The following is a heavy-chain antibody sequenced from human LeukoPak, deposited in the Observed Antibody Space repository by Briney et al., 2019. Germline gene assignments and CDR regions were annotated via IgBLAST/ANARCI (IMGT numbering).Heavy chain of an antibody. CDR3: ASGIAARPNYYYYYYMDV. J-gene: IGHJ6*03. D-gene: IGHD6-6*01. CDR1: GYSISSGYY. V-gene: IGHV4-38-2*02. CDR2: IYHSGST. Sequence: PSETLSLTCTVSGYSISSGYYWGWIRQPPGKGLEWIGSIYHSGSTYYNPSLKSRVTISVDTSKNQFSLKLSSVTAADTAVYYCASGIAARPNYYYYYYMDVWGKGTTVTVSS.